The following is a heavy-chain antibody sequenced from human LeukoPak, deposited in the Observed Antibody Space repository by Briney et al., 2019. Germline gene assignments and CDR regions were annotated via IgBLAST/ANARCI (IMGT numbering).Heavy chain of an antibody. J-gene: IGHJ5*02. Sequence: GRSLRLSCAASGFTFSSYAMHWVRQAPGKGLEWVAVISYDGSNKYYADSVKGRFTISRDNSKNTLYLQMNSLRAEDTAVYYCAKGGRYSSSWFNWFDPWGQGTLVTVSS. V-gene: IGHV3-30*04. CDR1: GFTFSSYA. CDR2: ISYDGSNK. D-gene: IGHD6-13*01. CDR3: AKGGRYSSSWFNWFDP.